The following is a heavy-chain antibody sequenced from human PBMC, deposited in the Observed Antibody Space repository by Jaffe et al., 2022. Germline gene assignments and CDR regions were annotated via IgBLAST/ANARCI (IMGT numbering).Heavy chain of an antibody. Sequence: QVQLQESGPGLVKPSETLSLTCTVSGGSISSYYWSWIRQPPGKGLEWIGYIYYSGSTNYNPSLKSRVTISVDTSKNQFSLKLSSVTAADTAVYYCARVRLRDWFDPWGQGTLVTVSS. V-gene: IGHV4-59*01. D-gene: IGHD2-15*01. CDR1: GGSISSYY. J-gene: IGHJ5*02. CDR2: IYYSGST. CDR3: ARVRLRDWFDP.